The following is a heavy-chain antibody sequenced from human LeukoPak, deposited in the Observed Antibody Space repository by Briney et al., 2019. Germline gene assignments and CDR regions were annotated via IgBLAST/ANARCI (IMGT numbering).Heavy chain of an antibody. CDR1: GFIFSDYG. D-gene: IGHD3-22*01. J-gene: IGHJ4*02. CDR2: IKEDGSDK. CDR3: ARDWAPITMNAVPFDY. V-gene: IGHV3-7*01. Sequence: PGGSLRLSCAASGFIFSDYGITWVRQAPGKGPEWVANIKEDGSDKNYVDSVKGRFTISRDNAKNALYLQMNSLRVEDTAVYYCARDWAPITMNAVPFDYWGQGTLVTVSS.